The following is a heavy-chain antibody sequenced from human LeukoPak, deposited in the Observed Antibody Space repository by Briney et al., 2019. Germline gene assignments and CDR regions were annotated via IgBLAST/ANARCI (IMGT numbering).Heavy chain of an antibody. V-gene: IGHV4-34*01. D-gene: IGHD3-3*01. CDR3: ARGGGITIFGVVIRAHQYYYMDV. CDR2: INHSGST. CDR1: GGSFSGYY. J-gene: IGHJ6*03. Sequence: PSETLSLTCAVYGGSFSGYYWSWIRQPPGKGLEWIGEINHSGSTNYNPTLKSRVTISVHTSKNQFSLKLSSVTAADTAVDYCARGGGITIFGVVIRAHQYYYMDVGGKGTTVTVSS.